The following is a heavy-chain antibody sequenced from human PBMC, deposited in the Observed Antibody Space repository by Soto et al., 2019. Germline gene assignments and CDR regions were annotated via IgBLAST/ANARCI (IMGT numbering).Heavy chain of an antibody. D-gene: IGHD3-3*01. V-gene: IGHV1-69*13. CDR3: AAGVVISLSVFPNWFDP. CDR2: IIPIFGTA. CDR1: GGTFSIYA. J-gene: IGHJ5*02. Sequence: GASVKVSCKASGGTFSIYASSWVRQAPGQGLEWMGGIIPIFGTANYAQKFQGRVTITADESTSTAYMELSSLRSEDTAVYYCAAGVVISLSVFPNWFDPWGQGTLVTVSS.